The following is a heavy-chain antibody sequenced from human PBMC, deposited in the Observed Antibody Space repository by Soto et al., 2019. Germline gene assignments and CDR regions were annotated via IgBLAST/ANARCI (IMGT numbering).Heavy chain of an antibody. V-gene: IGHV4-30-4*01. CDR2: IYYSGST. Sequence: SETLSLTCTVPGGSISSGDYYWSWIRQPPGKGLEWIGYIYYSGSTYYNPSLKSRVTISVDTSKNQFSLKLSSVTAADTAVYYCARVDTIFGVVTPYFDYWGQGTLVTVSS. CDR3: ARVDTIFGVVTPYFDY. D-gene: IGHD3-3*01. J-gene: IGHJ4*02. CDR1: GGSISSGDYY.